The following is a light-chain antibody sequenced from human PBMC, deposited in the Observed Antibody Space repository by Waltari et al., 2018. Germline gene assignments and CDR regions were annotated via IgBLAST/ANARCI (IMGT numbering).Light chain of an antibody. J-gene: IGKJ2*01. Sequence: ELVMTQSPVTLSVSPGERATLSCRASQSVSSKLAWYQQKPGQAPRLLIYDASPRAAGIPVRFAGSGSGTEFTLSISSVESEDFALYYCQQYDHWPQYTFGQGTKLQIK. CDR2: DAS. CDR3: QQYDHWPQYT. CDR1: QSVSSK. V-gene: IGKV3-15*01.